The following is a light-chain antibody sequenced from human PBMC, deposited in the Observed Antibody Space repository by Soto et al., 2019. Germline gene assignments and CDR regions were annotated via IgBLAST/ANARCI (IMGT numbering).Light chain of an antibody. CDR1: QSVRSAY. CDR2: GPS. J-gene: IGKJ4*01. CDR3: QQYGSSPLT. V-gene: IGKV3-20*01. Sequence: EIVLTQSPGTLSLSPGERATLSCRASQSVRSAYLAWYQQKPGQAPRLLIYGPSSRATGIPDRFGGSGSGTDFTLTISRLEPEDFAVYYCQQYGSSPLTFGGGTKVEIK.